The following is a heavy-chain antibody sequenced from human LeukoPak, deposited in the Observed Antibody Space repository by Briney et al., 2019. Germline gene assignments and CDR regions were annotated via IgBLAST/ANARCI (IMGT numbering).Heavy chain of an antibody. CDR1: GFTFSSYA. V-gene: IGHV3-30*04. CDR2: ISYDGSNK. J-gene: IGHJ4*02. CDR3: ARERSIAVAGTFDY. D-gene: IGHD6-19*01. Sequence: PGRSLRLSCAASGFTFSSYAMHWVRQAPGKGLEWVAVISYDGSNKYYADSVKGRFTISRDNSKNTLYLQKNSLRAEDTAVYYCARERSIAVAGTFDYWGQGTLVTVSS.